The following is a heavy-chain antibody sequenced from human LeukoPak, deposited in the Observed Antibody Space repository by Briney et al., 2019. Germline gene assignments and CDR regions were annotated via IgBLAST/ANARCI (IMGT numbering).Heavy chain of an antibody. CDR3: ARVIIVGGRSVFDN. CDR2: INQDGSEK. CDR1: GFTFSSYA. D-gene: IGHD3-10*01. J-gene: IGHJ4*02. V-gene: IGHV3-7*04. Sequence: GGSLRLSCVASGFTFSSYAMSWVRQAPGKGLEWVANINQDGSEKYYVDSVKGRFTISRDNAKNSLSLQMDSLGAGDTAVYYCARVIIVGGRSVFDNWGQGTLVTVSS.